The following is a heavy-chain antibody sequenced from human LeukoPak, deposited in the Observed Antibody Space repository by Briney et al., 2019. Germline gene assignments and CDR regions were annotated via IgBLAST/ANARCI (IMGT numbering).Heavy chain of an antibody. J-gene: IGHJ4*02. CDR3: AREIRFLEWFDN. D-gene: IGHD3-3*01. V-gene: IGHV4-59*01. CDR2: IYSNENT. CDR1: GGSISSYY. Sequence: SETLSLTCTVSGGSISSYYWSWIRQPPGKGLEWIGYIYSNENTKYNPSLKSRVTISVDTSKNQFSLKLSSVTAADTAVYYCAREIRFLEWFDNWGQGTLVTVSS.